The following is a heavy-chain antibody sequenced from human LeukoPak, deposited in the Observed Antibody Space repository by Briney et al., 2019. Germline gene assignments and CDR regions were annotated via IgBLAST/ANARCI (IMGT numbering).Heavy chain of an antibody. V-gene: IGHV5-51*01. D-gene: IGHD1-26*01. CDR1: SYNFANYW. Sequence: GESLKISCKASSYNFANYWFGWVRQMPGKGLEWMGLIYPGGSQIVYSPSFQGQVTISADKSISTAYLQWSSLKASDTAMYYCARLIFLGATYFDYWGQGTLVTVSS. CDR2: IYPGGSQI. J-gene: IGHJ4*02. CDR3: ARLIFLGATYFDY.